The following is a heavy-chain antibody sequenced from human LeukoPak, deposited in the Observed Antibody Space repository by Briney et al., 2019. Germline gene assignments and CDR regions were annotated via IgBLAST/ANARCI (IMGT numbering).Heavy chain of an antibody. CDR1: GGSVSSGSYY. CDR3: ASRSRGYSYGRAFDY. Sequence: SETLPLTCTVSGGSVSSGSYYWSWIRQPPGKGLEWIGEINHSGSTNYNPSLKSRVTISVDTSKNQFSLKLSSVTAADTAVYYCASRSRGYSYGRAFDYWGQGTLVTVSS. J-gene: IGHJ4*02. V-gene: IGHV4-39*07. D-gene: IGHD5-18*01. CDR2: INHSGST.